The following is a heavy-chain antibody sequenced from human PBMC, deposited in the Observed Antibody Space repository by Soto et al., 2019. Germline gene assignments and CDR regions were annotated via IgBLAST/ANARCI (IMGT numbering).Heavy chain of an antibody. CDR2: IWYDGSNK. CDR3: ARELSSGWPSGNWFDP. J-gene: IGHJ5*02. V-gene: IGHV3-33*01. D-gene: IGHD6-25*01. Sequence: PGGSLRLSCAASGFTFSSYGMHWVRQAPGKGLEWVAVIWYDGSNKYYADSVKGRFTISRDNSKNTLYLQMNSLRAEDTAVYYCARELSSGWPSGNWFDPWGQGTLVTVSS. CDR1: GFTFSSYG.